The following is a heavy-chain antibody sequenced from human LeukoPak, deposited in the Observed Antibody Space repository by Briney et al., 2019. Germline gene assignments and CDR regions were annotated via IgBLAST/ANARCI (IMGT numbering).Heavy chain of an antibody. CDR1: GVTFSSYS. CDR2: ISSSISTI. CDR3: ARSYDSSGYSELYYFDY. V-gene: IGHV3-48*01. J-gene: IGHJ4*02. D-gene: IGHD3-22*01. Sequence: PGRSLRLSCAASGVTFSSYSMNGVRPAPGQGLAWGSYISSSISTIYYADSVKGRFTISRDNAKNSLYLQMNSLRAEDTAVYYCARSYDSSGYSELYYFDYWGQGTLVTVSS.